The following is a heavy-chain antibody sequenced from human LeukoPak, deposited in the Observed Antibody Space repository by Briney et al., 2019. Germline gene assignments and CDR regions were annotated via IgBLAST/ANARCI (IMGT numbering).Heavy chain of an antibody. CDR1: GGSISSSSYY. V-gene: IGHV4-39*01. CDR3: ARRGGPHYDILTGYIN. Sequence: SETLSLTCTVSGGSISSSSYYWGWIRQPPGKGLEWIWSIYYSGSTYYNPSLKSRVTISVDTSKNQFSLKLSSVTAADTAVYYCARRGGPHYDILTGYINWGQGTLVTVSS. D-gene: IGHD3-9*01. J-gene: IGHJ4*02. CDR2: IYYSGST.